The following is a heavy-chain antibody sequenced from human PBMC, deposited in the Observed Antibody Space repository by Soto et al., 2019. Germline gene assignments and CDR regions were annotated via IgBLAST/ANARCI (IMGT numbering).Heavy chain of an antibody. CDR2: MYYSGST. CDR3: AXXXXXXAPLRS. V-gene: IGHV4-39*01. Sequence: QLQLQESGPGLVKPSXXXXXXXXVXGGXIXXTXXXWXWIRQPPGKGLEWIGSMYYSGSTYYNPSLKSRVTISVDTSKNQFSLKLSSMTAADTAXXXCAXXXXXXAPLRSWGQGALVTVSS. D-gene: IGHD3-16*01. CDR1: GGXIXXTXXX. J-gene: IGHJ4*02.